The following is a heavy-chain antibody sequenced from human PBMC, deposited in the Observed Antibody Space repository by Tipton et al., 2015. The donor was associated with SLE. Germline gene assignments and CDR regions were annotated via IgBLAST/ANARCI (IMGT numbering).Heavy chain of an antibody. CDR3: ARAEQWLAWGFDL. Sequence: GLVKPSETLSLACSVSGYSLSSNSYWAWIRQPPGKGLEWIGSIYHSGSTNYNPSLKSRVTISVDTSKNQFSLKLSSVTAADTAVYYCARAEQWLAWGFDLWGRGTLVTVSS. V-gene: IGHV4-38-2*02. CDR1: GYSLSSNSY. D-gene: IGHD6-19*01. J-gene: IGHJ2*01. CDR2: IYHSGST.